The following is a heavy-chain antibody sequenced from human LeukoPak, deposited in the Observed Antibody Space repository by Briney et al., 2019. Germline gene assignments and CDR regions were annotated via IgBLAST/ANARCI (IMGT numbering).Heavy chain of an antibody. Sequence: ASVKVSCKASGYTFTSYDINWVRQATGQGLEWMGWMNPNSGNTGYAQKFQGRVTMTRNTSISTAYMELGSLRSEDTAVYYCARGPITIFGVVRYYYYGMDVWGQGTTVTVSS. CDR1: GYTFTSYD. J-gene: IGHJ6*02. V-gene: IGHV1-8*01. D-gene: IGHD3-3*01. CDR2: MNPNSGNT. CDR3: ARGPITIFGVVRYYYYGMDV.